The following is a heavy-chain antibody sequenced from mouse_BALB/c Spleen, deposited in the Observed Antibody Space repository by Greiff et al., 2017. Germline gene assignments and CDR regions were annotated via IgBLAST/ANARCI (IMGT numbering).Heavy chain of an antibody. J-gene: IGHJ3*01. Sequence: EVKLMESGPGLVKPSQSLSLTCTVTGYSITSDYAWNWIRQFPGNKLEWMGYISYSGSTSYNPSLKSRISITRDTSKNQFFLQLNSVTTEDTATYYCARKYGKGGLAYWGQGTLVTVSA. CDR1: GYSITSDYA. CDR2: ISYSGST. CDR3: ARKYGKGGLAY. D-gene: IGHD2-10*02. V-gene: IGHV3-2*02.